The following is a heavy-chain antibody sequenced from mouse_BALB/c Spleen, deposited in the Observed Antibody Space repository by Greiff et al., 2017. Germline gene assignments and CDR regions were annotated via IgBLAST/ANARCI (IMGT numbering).Heavy chain of an antibody. D-gene: IGHD1-1*01. V-gene: IGHV14-3*02. CDR1: GFNIKDTY. Sequence: EVQLQQSGAELVKPGASVKLSCTASGFNIKDTYMHWVKQRPEQGLEWIGRIDPANGNTKYDPKFQGKATITADTSSNTAYLQLSSLTSEDTAVYYCARWAVVEDFDVWGAGTTVTVSS. J-gene: IGHJ1*01. CDR2: IDPANGNT. CDR3: ARWAVVEDFDV.